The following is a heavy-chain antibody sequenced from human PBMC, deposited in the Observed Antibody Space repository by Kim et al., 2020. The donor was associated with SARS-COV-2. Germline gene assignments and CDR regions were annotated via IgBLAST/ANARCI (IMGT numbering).Heavy chain of an antibody. Sequence: GGSLRLSCISAGFTFREFPMAWVRQAPGKGLEWIGFIRSTIYGGTTEYAASVRGRFIISREDSKNIAHLQMNSLRTEDTAVYYCVRVDGSSVSCYGDHYRNYYGMDVWGQGTTVIVSS. V-gene: IGHV3-49*04. CDR3: VRVDGSSVSCYGDHYRNYYGMDV. D-gene: IGHD2-2*01. J-gene: IGHJ6*02. CDR2: IRSTIYGGTT. CDR1: GFTFREFP.